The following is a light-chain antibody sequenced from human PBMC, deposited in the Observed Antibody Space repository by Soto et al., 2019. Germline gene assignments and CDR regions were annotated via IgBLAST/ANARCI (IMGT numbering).Light chain of an antibody. CDR2: KVS. J-gene: IGKJ2*01. V-gene: IGKV2-30*01. CDR3: MQGTHWPYT. CDR1: QSLLFRDGKTY. Sequence: DVVMTQSPPSLPVTLGQPASISCRSSQSLLFRDGKTYWTWFQQRPGQSPRRLIYKVSKRDSGVPDRFSGSGSDTDFTLIISRVEAEDVGVYYCMQGTHWPYTFGQGTKLEIK.